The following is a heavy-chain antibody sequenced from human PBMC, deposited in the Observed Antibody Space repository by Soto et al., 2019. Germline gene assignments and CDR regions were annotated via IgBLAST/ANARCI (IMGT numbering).Heavy chain of an antibody. Sequence: EVQLVESGGGLVQPGRSLRLSCAASGFTFDDYAMHWVRQAPGKGLEWVSGISWNSGSIGYADSVKGRFTISRDNAKNSLYLQMNSLRAEDTALYYCAKGLLQSGITTLGYWGQGTLVTVSS. CDR3: AKGLLQSGITTLGY. D-gene: IGHD3-10*01. V-gene: IGHV3-9*01. CDR2: ISWNSGSI. CDR1: GFTFDDYA. J-gene: IGHJ4*02.